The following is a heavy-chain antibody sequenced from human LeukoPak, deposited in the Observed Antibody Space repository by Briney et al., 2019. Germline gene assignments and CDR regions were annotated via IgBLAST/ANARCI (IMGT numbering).Heavy chain of an antibody. CDR2: IYYSGST. V-gene: IGHV4-39*01. Sequence: PSETLSLTCTVSGGSISSSSYYWGWIRQPPGKGLECIGSIYYSGSTYYNPSLKSRVTISVDTSKNQFSLKLSSVTAADTAVYYCASFKTRGVRRLYYFDYWGQGTLVTVSS. D-gene: IGHD3-10*01. CDR3: ASFKTRGVRRLYYFDY. J-gene: IGHJ4*02. CDR1: GGSISSSSYY.